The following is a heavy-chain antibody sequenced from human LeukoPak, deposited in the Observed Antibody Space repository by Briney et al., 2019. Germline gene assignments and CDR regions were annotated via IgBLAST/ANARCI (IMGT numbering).Heavy chain of an antibody. CDR2: IWYDGSNK. J-gene: IGHJ4*02. V-gene: IGHV3-33*01. D-gene: IGHD2-8*02. CDR1: GFTFSSYG. Sequence: GGSLRLFCAASGFTFSSYGMHWVRQAPGKGLGWVAVIWYDGSNKYYADSVKGRFTISRDNSKNTLYLQMNSLRAEDTAVYYCARGVGSGYFDYWGQGTLVTVSS. CDR3: ARGVGSGYFDY.